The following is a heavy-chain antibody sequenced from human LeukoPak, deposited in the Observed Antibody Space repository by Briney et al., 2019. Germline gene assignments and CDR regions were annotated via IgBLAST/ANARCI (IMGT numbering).Heavy chain of an antibody. V-gene: IGHV1-46*01. CDR3: ARDVSAGGTNWFDP. CDR2: INPTGGST. Sequence: ASVKVSCKASGYTFSSFYMHWVRQAPGQGLEWMGIINPTGGSTSYAQKFQGRVTMTTDTSTSTVYMELSSLRSEDTAVYYCARDVSAGGTNWFDPWGQGTLVTVSS. D-gene: IGHD3-16*01. CDR1: GYTFSSFY. J-gene: IGHJ5*02.